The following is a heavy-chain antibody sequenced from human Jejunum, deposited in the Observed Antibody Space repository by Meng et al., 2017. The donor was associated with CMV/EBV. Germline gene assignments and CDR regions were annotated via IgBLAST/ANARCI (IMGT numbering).Heavy chain of an antibody. J-gene: IGHJ4*02. CDR1: GVSVSSGSYY. D-gene: IGHD4-17*01. CDR2: IYYSGST. CDR3: ARVRGYGDYGGIDY. V-gene: IGHV4-61*01. Sequence: SGVSVSSGSYYWSWIRQPPGKGLEWIGYIYYSGSTNYNPSLKRRVTISVDTSKNQFSLKLSSVTAADTAVYYCARVRGYGDYGGIDYWGQGTLVTVSS.